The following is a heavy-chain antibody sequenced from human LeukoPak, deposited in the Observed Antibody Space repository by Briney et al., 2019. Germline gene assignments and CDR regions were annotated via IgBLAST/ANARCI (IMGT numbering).Heavy chain of an antibody. J-gene: IGHJ6*03. Sequence: GGSLRLSCAASGFTFSDYYMSWIRQAPGKGLEWVSYISSSGSTIYYADSVKGRFTISRDNAKNSLYLQMNSLRAEDTAVYYCARAPQQLAPYYYYYMDVWGKGTTVTISS. V-gene: IGHV3-11*04. D-gene: IGHD6-13*01. CDR1: GFTFSDYY. CDR3: ARAPQQLAPYYYYYMDV. CDR2: ISSSGSTI.